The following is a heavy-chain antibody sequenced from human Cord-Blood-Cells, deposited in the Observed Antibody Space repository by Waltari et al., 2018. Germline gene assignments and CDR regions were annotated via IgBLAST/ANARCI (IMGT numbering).Heavy chain of an antibody. Sequence: QVQLQESGPGLVKPSETLSLTCTVSGGSISSYYWSWIRQPPGKGLEWIGYIYYSGSTTDNPSLKSRVTISVDTSKNQVSLKLSSVTAADTAVYYCARPYCSGGSCYSGWFDPWGQGTLVTVSS. D-gene: IGHD2-15*01. CDR2: IYYSGST. V-gene: IGHV4-59*08. CDR3: ARPYCSGGSCYSGWFDP. J-gene: IGHJ5*02. CDR1: GGSISSYY.